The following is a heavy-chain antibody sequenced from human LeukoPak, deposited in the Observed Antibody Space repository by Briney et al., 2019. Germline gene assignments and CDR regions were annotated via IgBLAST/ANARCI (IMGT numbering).Heavy chain of an antibody. J-gene: IGHJ4*02. CDR2: ISSSGSTI. CDR3: ARDCSTSCYAAEDFDY. Sequence: PGGSLRLSCAASGFTFSNYEMNWVRQAPGKGLEWVSYISSSGSTIYYADSVKGRFTISRDNAKNSLYLQMNSLRAEDTAVYYCARDCSTSCYAAEDFDYWGRGTLVTVSS. CDR1: GFTFSNYE. D-gene: IGHD2-2*01. V-gene: IGHV3-48*03.